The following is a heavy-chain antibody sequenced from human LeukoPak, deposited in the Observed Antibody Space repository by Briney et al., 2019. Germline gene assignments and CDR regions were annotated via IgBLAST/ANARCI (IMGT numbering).Heavy chain of an antibody. J-gene: IGHJ3*02. V-gene: IGHV3-7*01. CDR3: ARDGELGSPADAFDI. Sequence: GGSLRLSCVVSGFTFSSYAMSWVRQAPGKGLEWVANIKQDGSETYYADSVKGRFTISRDNAKRSLYLQMNSLRAEDTAVYYCARDGELGSPADAFDIWGQGTMVTVSS. D-gene: IGHD1-26*01. CDR1: GFTFSSYA. CDR2: IKQDGSET.